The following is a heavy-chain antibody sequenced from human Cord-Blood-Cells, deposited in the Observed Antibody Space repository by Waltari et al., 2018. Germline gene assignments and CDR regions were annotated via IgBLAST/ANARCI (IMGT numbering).Heavy chain of an antibody. CDR3: ARDLGVAGTDAFDI. Sequence: QVQLVQSGAEVKKPGSSVKVSCKASGGTFSSYAISWVRQAPGQGLEWMGGISPIFGTANYAQKFQGRVTITADKSTSTAYMELSSLRSEDTAVYYCARDLGVAGTDAFDIWGQGTMVTVSS. CDR1: GGTFSSYA. V-gene: IGHV1-69*06. CDR2: ISPIFGTA. D-gene: IGHD6-19*01. J-gene: IGHJ3*02.